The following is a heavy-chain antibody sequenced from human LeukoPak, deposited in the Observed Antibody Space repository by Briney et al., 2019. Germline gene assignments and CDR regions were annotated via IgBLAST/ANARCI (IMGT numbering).Heavy chain of an antibody. CDR3: ARALYSVTTVTTEYWFDY. V-gene: IGHV4-59*08. D-gene: IGHD4-17*01. CDR1: GASISSYY. CDR2: IYYSGST. Sequence: SETLSLTCTVSGASISSYYWSWIRQPPGKGLEWIGYIYYSGSTNYDPSLKSRVTISVDTSKNHFSLKLTSVTAADTAVYYCARALYSVTTVTTEYWFDYWGQGTLVTVSS. J-gene: IGHJ4*02.